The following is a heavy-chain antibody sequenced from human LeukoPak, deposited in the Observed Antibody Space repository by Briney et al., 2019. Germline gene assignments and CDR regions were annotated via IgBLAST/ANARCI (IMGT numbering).Heavy chain of an antibody. D-gene: IGHD3-10*01. CDR3: ASAQFRFGEFNNWFDP. CDR1: GYTFTSYG. J-gene: IGHJ5*02. V-gene: IGHV1-18*01. CDR2: ISAYNGNT. Sequence: ASVKVSCKASGYTFTSYGISWVRQAPGQGIEWMGWISAYNGNTNYAQKLQGRVTMTTDTSTSTAYMELRSLRSDDTAVYYCASAQFRFGEFNNWFDPWGQGTLVTVSS.